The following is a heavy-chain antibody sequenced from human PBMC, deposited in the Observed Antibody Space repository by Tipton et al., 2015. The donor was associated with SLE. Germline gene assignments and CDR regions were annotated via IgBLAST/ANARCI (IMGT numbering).Heavy chain of an antibody. J-gene: IGHJ2*01. CDR2: IYHRGST. D-gene: IGHD3-10*01. CDR3: AKDFHAFGELGWYFDV. CDR1: GDSITSYY. V-gene: IGHV4-59*01. Sequence: TLSLTCNVSGDSITSYYLSWLRQPPGKGLEWIGFIYHRGSTHYNPSLKSRVTLSLDTSKSQFSLRLSSVTAADTAVYYRAKDFHAFGELGWYFDVWGRGTLVTVSS.